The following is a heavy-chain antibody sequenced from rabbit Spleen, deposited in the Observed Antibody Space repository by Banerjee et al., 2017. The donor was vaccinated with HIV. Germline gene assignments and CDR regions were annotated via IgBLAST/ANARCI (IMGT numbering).Heavy chain of an antibody. CDR1: GFDFRRYY. D-gene: IGHD4-1*01. CDR2: IDVGKSGA. V-gene: IGHV1S7*01. Sequence: QLDESGGGLVKPGASLTLSCKASGFDFRRYYLTWVRQAPGKGLEWIGIIDVGKSGADYANWVNGRFTISSDNAQNTVDLQMHSLTAADTATYFCARYYIFYGMDLWGPGTLVTVS. CDR3: ARYYIFYGMDL. J-gene: IGHJ6*01.